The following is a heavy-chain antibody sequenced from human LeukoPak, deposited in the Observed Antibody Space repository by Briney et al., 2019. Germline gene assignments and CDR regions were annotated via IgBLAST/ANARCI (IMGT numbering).Heavy chain of an antibody. V-gene: IGHV1-69*04. CDR3: ARDPGHSSGWYY. CDR2: IIPILGIA. J-gene: IGHJ4*02. D-gene: IGHD6-19*01. Sequence: ASVKVSCKASGGTFSSYAISWVRQAPGQGLEWMGRIIPILGIANYAQKFQGRVTITADKSTSTAYMELSSLRSEDTAVYYCARDPGHSSGWYYWGQGTLVTVSS. CDR1: GGTFSSYA.